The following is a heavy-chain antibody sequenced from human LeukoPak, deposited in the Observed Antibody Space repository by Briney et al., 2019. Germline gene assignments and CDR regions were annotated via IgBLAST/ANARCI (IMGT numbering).Heavy chain of an antibody. V-gene: IGHV3-7*01. D-gene: IGHD6-19*01. CDR2: IKQDGSEK. J-gene: IGHJ4*02. CDR3: ARDKVGGSMAGSNFDY. CDR1: GFTFSSYW. Sequence: GGSLRLSCAASGFTFSSYWMHWVRQAPGKGLEWVANIKQDGSEKYYVDSVKGRFTISRDNAKNSLFLQMNSLRGEDTAVYYCARDKVGGSMAGSNFDYWGQGTLVTVSS.